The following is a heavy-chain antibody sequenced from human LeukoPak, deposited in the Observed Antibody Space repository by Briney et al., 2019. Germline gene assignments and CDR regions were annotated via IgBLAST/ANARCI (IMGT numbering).Heavy chain of an antibody. V-gene: IGHV3-48*02. CDR2: IRTTAEGAKYA. CDR1: GFSFTDYP. J-gene: IGHJ4*02. D-gene: IGHD6-13*01. CDR3: VRGVGVSRFNYLDS. Sequence: GGSLRLSCATSGFSFTDYPMNWVRQAPGKGLEWISNIRTTAEGAKYAYYADSVKGRVTISRDNSKNTLYLQMNSLRDDDTAVYYCVRGVGVSRFNYLDSWGQGTLVIVSS.